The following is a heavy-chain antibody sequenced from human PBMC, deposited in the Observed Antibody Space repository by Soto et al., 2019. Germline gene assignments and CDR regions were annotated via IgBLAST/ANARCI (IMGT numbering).Heavy chain of an antibody. D-gene: IGHD2-8*01. CDR2: ITGSSPTL. J-gene: IGHJ5*02. Sequence: GGPLRLSCAASRFTFIAYSMNWLRQAPGKGLEWISYITGSSPTLYYADSDKGRITISRDNAKNSLYLQMNSLRDEDTAIYFCARDNGMAGSFDPWGQGTLVTVSS. V-gene: IGHV3-48*02. CDR1: RFTFIAYS. CDR3: ARDNGMAGSFDP.